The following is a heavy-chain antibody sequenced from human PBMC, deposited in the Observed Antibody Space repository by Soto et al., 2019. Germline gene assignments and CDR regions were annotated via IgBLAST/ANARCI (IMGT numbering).Heavy chain of an antibody. D-gene: IGHD6-19*01. Sequence: GGSLRLSCAASGFTFSSYAMHWVRQAPGKGLEWVAVISYDGSNKYYADSVKGRFTISRDNSKNTLYLQMNSLRAEDTAVYYCARGYIAVAGPRGWFDPWGQGILVTVSS. CDR3: ARGYIAVAGPRGWFDP. CDR2: ISYDGSNK. V-gene: IGHV3-30-3*01. CDR1: GFTFSSYA. J-gene: IGHJ5*02.